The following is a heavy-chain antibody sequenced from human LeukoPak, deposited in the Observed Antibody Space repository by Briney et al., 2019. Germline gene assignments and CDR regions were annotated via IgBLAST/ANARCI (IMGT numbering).Heavy chain of an antibody. D-gene: IGHD6-13*01. J-gene: IGHJ6*02. CDR2: IYHSGST. CDR3: AREVVAAGPRGYYYYGMDV. V-gene: IGHV4-30-2*01. Sequence: PSETLSLTCAVSGGSISSGGYSWSWIRQPPGKGLEWIGYIYHSGSTYYNPSLKSRVTISVDTSKNQFSLRLSSVTAADTAVYYCAREVVAAGPRGYYYYGMDVWGQGTTVTVSS. CDR1: GGSISSGGYS.